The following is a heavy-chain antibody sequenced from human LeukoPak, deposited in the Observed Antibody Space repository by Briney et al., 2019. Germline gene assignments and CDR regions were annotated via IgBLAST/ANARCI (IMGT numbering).Heavy chain of an antibody. D-gene: IGHD2-2*01. CDR1: GFTFDDYA. CDR3: AAQPSRYCTSTSCFAAYYFDY. CDR2: LSWNSASI. Sequence: GGSLRLSCAASGFTFDDYAMHWVRQAPGKGLEWVSGLSWNSASIGYADSAKGRFTISRDNAKNSLYLQMNSLSAEDTALYYCAAQPSRYCTSTSCFAAYYFDYWGQGTLVTVSS. V-gene: IGHV3-9*01. J-gene: IGHJ4*02.